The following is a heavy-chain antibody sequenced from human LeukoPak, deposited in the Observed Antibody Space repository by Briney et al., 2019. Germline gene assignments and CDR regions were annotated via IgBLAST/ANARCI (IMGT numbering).Heavy chain of an antibody. CDR2: TFYRSKWYN. CDR1: GDSVSSNSVA. Sequence: SQTLSLTCAISGDSVSSNSVAWNWIRQSPSRGLEWLGRTFYRSKWYNYYAVSVKSRITINTDTSKNQFSLQLSSVTPEDTAVYYCARGKYSAFDIWGQGTMVTVSS. D-gene: IGHD2/OR15-2a*01. J-gene: IGHJ3*02. V-gene: IGHV6-1*01. CDR3: ARGKYSAFDI.